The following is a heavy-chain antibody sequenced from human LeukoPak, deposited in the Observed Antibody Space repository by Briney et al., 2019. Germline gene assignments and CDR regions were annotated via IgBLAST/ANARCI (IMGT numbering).Heavy chain of an antibody. Sequence: GGSLRLSCAASGFTFSSYSMNWVRQAPGKGLEWISYIGISSGNTKYADSVKGRFTISGDSAKNSLYLQMNSLRVEDTAVYYCARDHNYAFDNWGQGTLVTVSS. CDR3: ARDHNYAFDN. D-gene: IGHD1-1*01. V-gene: IGHV3-48*04. CDR1: GFTFSSYS. CDR2: IGISSGNT. J-gene: IGHJ4*02.